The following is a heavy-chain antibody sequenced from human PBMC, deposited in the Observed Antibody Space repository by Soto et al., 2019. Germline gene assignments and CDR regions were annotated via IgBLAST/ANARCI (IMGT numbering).Heavy chain of an antibody. D-gene: IGHD3-16*01. J-gene: IGHJ6*02. CDR2: IYYSGTT. CDR1: GGSISSNSYY. Sequence: QLQLQESGPGLVKPSETLSLTCTVSGGSISSNSYYWAWIRQPPGKGLEWIGNIYYSGTTYYNPSLKSGVNISVDTSKNQFSLKLSSVTAADTAVYYCARHKGGYYSGVDVWGQGTTVTVSS. CDR3: ARHKGGYYSGVDV. V-gene: IGHV4-39*01.